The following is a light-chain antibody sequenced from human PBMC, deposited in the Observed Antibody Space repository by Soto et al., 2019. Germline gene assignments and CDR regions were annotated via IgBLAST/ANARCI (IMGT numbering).Light chain of an antibody. CDR3: QSYDSSLSGGV. V-gene: IGLV1-40*01. CDR2: GNS. Sequence: QSVLKQPPSVSGAPGQRVTISCTGSSSNIGAGYDVHWYQQLPGTAPKLLIYGNSNRPSGVPDRFSGSKSGTSASLAITGLQAEDEADYYCQSYDSSLSGGVFGGVTKLSVL. CDR1: SSNIGAGYD. J-gene: IGLJ3*02.